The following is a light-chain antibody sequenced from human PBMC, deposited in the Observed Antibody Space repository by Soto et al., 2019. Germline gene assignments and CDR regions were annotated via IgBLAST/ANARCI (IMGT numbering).Light chain of an antibody. J-gene: IGKJ5*01. CDR3: QQYDNLPIT. CDR1: QDINNY. CDR2: DAA. V-gene: IGKV1-33*01. Sequence: DIQMTQSPSSLSASVGDRVTINCQASQDINNYLNWYQQKPGKAPKLLIYDAANLETGVPSRVSGSGSGTDFSFTITSLQPEDIGTYYCQQYDNLPITFGQGTRLEIK.